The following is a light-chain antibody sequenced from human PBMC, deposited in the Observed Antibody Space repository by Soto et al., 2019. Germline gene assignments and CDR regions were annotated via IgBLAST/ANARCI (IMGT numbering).Light chain of an antibody. Sequence: DVVMTQSPLSLAVTLGQPASISCRSSQSLLYSDGNTHLNWFHQRPGRSPRRLIYKVSNRASGVPDRFSGSGEGTDSTLKISRVEAEDVGVYYCMQGTQWPPYTLGQGNKLEIK. CDR2: KVS. CDR1: QSLLYSDGNTH. V-gene: IGKV2-30*01. CDR3: MQGTQWPPYT. J-gene: IGKJ2*01.